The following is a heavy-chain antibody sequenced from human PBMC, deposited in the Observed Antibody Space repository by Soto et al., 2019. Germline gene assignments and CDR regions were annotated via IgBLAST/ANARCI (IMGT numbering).Heavy chain of an antibody. J-gene: IGHJ6*02. V-gene: IGHV3-30*18. D-gene: IGHD2-2*01. CDR1: GFTFSSYG. Sequence: QVQLVESGGGVVQPGRSLRLSCAASGFTFSSYGMHWVRQAPGKGLEWVAVIPHDGTNKYYGDSVKGRFTISRDDSKNTLYLQMNSLRAEDTAVYYRAKNKFCSSTSCHYYGMDVWGQGTTVTVSS. CDR3: AKNKFCSSTSCHYYGMDV. CDR2: IPHDGTNK.